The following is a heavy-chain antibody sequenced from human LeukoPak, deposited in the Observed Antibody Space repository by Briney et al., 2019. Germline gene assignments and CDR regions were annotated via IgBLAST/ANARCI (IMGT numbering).Heavy chain of an antibody. J-gene: IGHJ3*01. Sequence: GGSLRLSCAASGFTFSSYWMSWVRQAPGKGLEWVANIQPDGSQKYSIDSVKGRFTISRDNTRNSLHLQMNSPRAEDTAVYYCARGDFWSGDYTDAFDVWGQGTKVTVSS. D-gene: IGHD3-3*01. V-gene: IGHV3-7*04. CDR1: GFTFSSYW. CDR3: ARGDFWSGDYTDAFDV. CDR2: IQPDGSQK.